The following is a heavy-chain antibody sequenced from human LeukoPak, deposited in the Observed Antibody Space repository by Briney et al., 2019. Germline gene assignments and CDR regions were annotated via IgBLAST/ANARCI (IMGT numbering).Heavy chain of an antibody. CDR1: GFTFSSYW. CDR2: INSDGSST. J-gene: IGHJ2*01. V-gene: IGHV3-74*01. CDR3: ARGADLYWYFDL. Sequence: GGSLRLSCAASGFTFSSYWMHWVRQAPGKGLVWVSRINSDGSSTNYADSVKGRFTISRDNSKNTLYLQMNSLRAEDTAVYYCARGADLYWYFDLWGRGTLVTVSS.